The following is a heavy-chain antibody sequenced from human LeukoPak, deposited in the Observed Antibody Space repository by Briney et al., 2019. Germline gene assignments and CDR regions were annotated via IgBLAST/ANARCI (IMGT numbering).Heavy chain of an antibody. CDR2: ISYDGSNK. D-gene: IGHD3-16*02. V-gene: IGHV3-30-3*01. CDR1: GFTFSSYA. CDR3: ARVYDYVWGSYHY. J-gene: IGHJ4*02. Sequence: QPGRSLRLSCAASGFTFSSYAMHWVRQAPGKGLEWVAVISYDGSNKYYADSVKGRFTISRDNSKNTLYLQMNSLRAEDTAVYYCARVYDYVWGSYHYWGQGTLVTVSS.